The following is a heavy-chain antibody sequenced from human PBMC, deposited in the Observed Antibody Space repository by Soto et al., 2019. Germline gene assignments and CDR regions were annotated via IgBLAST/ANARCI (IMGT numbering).Heavy chain of an antibody. CDR3: AKDIARYQLVLITEGMDV. D-gene: IGHD3-10*01. CDR2: ISWNSRNI. V-gene: IGHV3-9*01. J-gene: IGHJ6*02. CDR1: GFSFEDYG. Sequence: EVQLVESGGGLVQPGRPQRLSCAASGFSFEDYGMHWVRPAPGKGLEWVSSISWNSRNIAYADSVKGRFTVSRDNAKNSLYFQMNSLRPEDTALYYCAKDIARYQLVLITEGMDVWGQGTTVTVS.